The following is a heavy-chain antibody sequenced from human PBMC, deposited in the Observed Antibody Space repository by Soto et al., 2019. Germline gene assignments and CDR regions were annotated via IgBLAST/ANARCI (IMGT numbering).Heavy chain of an antibody. Sequence: QVQLVESGGGVVQPGRSLRLSCAVSGFTVSTYGMHWVRQAPGKGLEWVAVISRDGGTKYYADSVKGRFTISRDNSRNTLFLEMNSLRGDDLAVYYCPGYVASAYWGQRTLVTVSS. D-gene: IGHD3-9*01. CDR1: GFTVSTYG. V-gene: IGHV3-30*03. CDR2: ISRDGGTK. J-gene: IGHJ4*02. CDR3: PGYVASAY.